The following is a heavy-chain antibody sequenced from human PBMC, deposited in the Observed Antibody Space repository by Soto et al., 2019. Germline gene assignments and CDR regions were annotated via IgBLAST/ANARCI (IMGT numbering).Heavy chain of an antibody. Sequence: ASVKVSCKASGYTFTSYAMHRVRQAHGQRLEWMGWINAGNGNTKYSQKFQGRVTITRDTSASTAYMELSSLRSEDTAVYYCARVTGYYAPDYWGQGTLVTVSS. CDR3: ARVTGYYAPDY. D-gene: IGHD3-9*01. CDR2: INAGNGNT. V-gene: IGHV1-3*01. CDR1: GYTFTSYA. J-gene: IGHJ4*02.